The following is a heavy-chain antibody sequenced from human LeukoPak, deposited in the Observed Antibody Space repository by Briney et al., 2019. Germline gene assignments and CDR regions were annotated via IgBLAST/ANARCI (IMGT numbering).Heavy chain of an antibody. CDR1: GFTFSSSA. CDR2: ISASGGST. V-gene: IGHV3-23*01. D-gene: IGHD2-8*01. J-gene: IGHJ6*02. Sequence: GGSLRLSCAASGFTFSSSAMSWVRQVPGKGLEWVSGISASGGSTSYADSVRGRFTISRDNSKNTLYVQMNSLRDEDTAVYYCAREMGRYYGMDVWGQGTTVTVSS. CDR3: AREMGRYYGMDV.